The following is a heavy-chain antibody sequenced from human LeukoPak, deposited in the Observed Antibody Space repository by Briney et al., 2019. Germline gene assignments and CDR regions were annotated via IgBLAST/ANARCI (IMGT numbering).Heavy chain of an antibody. J-gene: IGHJ6*03. Sequence: GGSLRPSCAASGFTFSNYAMNWVRQAPGKGLEWVSSISSSSSYIYYADSVKGRFTISRDNAKNSLYLQMNSLRAEDTAVYYCARDRGANPGYYMDVWGKGTTVTISS. CDR1: GFTFSNYA. CDR3: ARDRGANPGYYMDV. CDR2: ISSSSSYI. D-gene: IGHD4/OR15-4a*01. V-gene: IGHV3-21*01.